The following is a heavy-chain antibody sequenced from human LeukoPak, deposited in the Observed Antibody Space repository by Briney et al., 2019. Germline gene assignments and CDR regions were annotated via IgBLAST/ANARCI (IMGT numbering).Heavy chain of an antibody. Sequence: PGGSLRLSCAASGFTFTKYNMNWVRQVPGKGLEWASYISSSSNTIKYADSVKGRFTISRDNARNSVYLQMNSLRAEDTAVYYCARTPSIVGYTSRELGHWYFDLWGRGTPVTVSS. CDR3: ARTPSIVGYTSRELGHWYFDL. CDR1: GFTFTKYN. CDR2: ISSSSNTI. V-gene: IGHV3-48*01. D-gene: IGHD6-13*01. J-gene: IGHJ2*01.